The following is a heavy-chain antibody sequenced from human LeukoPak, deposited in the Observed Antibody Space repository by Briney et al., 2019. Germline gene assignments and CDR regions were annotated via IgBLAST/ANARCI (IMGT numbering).Heavy chain of an antibody. Sequence: PSQTLSLTCTVSGGSISSSSYYWGWIRQPPWKGLEWIGSIYDGGSNYYNPSLKSRVTISVDTSKNQFSLKLSSVTAADTAVYYCARVNQLLWFGELLEDGFDYWGQGTLVTVSS. V-gene: IGHV4-39*01. CDR2: IYDGGSN. J-gene: IGHJ4*02. CDR1: GGSISSSSYY. CDR3: ARVNQLLWFGELLEDGFDY. D-gene: IGHD3-10*01.